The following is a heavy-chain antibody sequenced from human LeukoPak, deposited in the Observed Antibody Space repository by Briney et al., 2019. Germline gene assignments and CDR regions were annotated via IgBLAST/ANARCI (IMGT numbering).Heavy chain of an antibody. CDR1: GCTFTSYD. J-gene: IGHJ3*02. CDR3: ARDGGYGGSRAFDI. V-gene: IGHV1-8*01. Sequence: ASVKVSCKASGCTFTSYDINWVRQAPGQGLEWMGWMNPNSGNTGYAQKFQGRVTMTRNTSISTAYMELSSLRSEDTAVYYCARDGGYGGSRAFDIWGQGTMVTVSS. D-gene: IGHD1-26*01. CDR2: MNPNSGNT.